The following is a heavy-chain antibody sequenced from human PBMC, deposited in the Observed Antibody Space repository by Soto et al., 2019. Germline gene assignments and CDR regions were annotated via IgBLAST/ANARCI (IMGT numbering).Heavy chain of an antibody. CDR1: QGSSGSSRYY. Sequence: SETLDFSCAVSQGSSGSSRYYWGGICLPTGKGLEWIGNVYYGGSTYYNPSLKSRVTISVETSKSQFSLKLSSVTAADTAAYYCAGGDYYHSSGYYFYYYTMDVWGQGTTVT. CDR3: AGGDYYHSSGYYFYYYTMDV. D-gene: IGHD3-22*01. V-gene: IGHV4-39*01. CDR2: VYYGGST. J-gene: IGHJ6*02.